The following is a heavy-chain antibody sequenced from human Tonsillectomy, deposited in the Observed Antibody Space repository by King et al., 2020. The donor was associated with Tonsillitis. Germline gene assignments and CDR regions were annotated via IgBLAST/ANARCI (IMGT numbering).Heavy chain of an antibody. CDR1: GYTFLNYG. CDR2: ISAYTGNT. J-gene: IGHJ4*02. V-gene: IGHV1-18*04. Sequence: QLVQSGAELKKPGASVKVSCKASGYTFLNYGITWVRQAPGQGLECMGWISAYTGNTNYAQKLQGRVTMTTDTSTSTAYMELRSLRSDDTAFYYCARVGYSPDGACYFDAAPSDLLDYWGQGTLVTVSS. CDR3: ARVGYSPDGACYFDAAPSDLLDY. D-gene: IGHD2-21*02.